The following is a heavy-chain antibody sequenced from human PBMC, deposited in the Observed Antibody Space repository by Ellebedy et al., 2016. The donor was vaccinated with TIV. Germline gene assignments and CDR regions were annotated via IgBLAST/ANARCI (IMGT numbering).Heavy chain of an antibody. Sequence: MPSETLSLTSSVSGDSIGSSYWNWIRQAPGKGLEWIGHIHYTGSTSYNPSLKSRVTISVDTATNQFFLNMTSVTAADTATYYCARDLGRYGMDVWGQGTTVTVSS. CDR2: IHYTGST. CDR1: GDSIGSSY. CDR3: ARDLGRYGMDV. V-gene: IGHV4-59*01. J-gene: IGHJ6*02.